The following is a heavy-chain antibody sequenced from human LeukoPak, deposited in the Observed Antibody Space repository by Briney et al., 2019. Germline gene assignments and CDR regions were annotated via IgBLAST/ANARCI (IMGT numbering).Heavy chain of an antibody. J-gene: IGHJ6*03. CDR2: ISSSSRTI. V-gene: IGHV3-48*01. Sequence: GGSLTLSCAASGFTFSSYSMNWVRQAPGKGLEWVSYISSSSRTIYYADSVKGRFTISRDNAKNSLYLQMNSPRAEDTAVYYCARVDYDSSGYYGTGYYYYMDVWGKGTTVTVSS. CDR1: GFTFSSYS. D-gene: IGHD3-22*01. CDR3: ARVDYDSSGYYGTGYYYYMDV.